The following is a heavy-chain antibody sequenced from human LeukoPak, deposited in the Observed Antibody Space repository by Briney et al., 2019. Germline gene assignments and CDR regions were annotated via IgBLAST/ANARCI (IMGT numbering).Heavy chain of an antibody. CDR1: GFIFSSYW. J-gene: IGHJ4*02. CDR3: ARGWVAAAGTIY. CDR2: INSYGSST. Sequence: PGGSLRLSCAASGFIFSSYWMHWVHQAPGKGLVWVSGINSYGSSTNYADSVKGRFTISRDNAKNTLYLQMNSLRAEDTAVYYCARGWVAAAGTIYWGQGTLVTVSS. V-gene: IGHV3-74*01. D-gene: IGHD6-13*01.